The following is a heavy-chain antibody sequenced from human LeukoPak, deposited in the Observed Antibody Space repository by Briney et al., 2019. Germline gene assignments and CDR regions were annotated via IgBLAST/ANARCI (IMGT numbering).Heavy chain of an antibody. V-gene: IGHV3-21*01. CDR2: ISSNSSYI. Sequence: GGSLRLSCAASGFTFGSYSMNWVRQAPGKGLEWVSSISSNSSYIYYADSVKGRFTISRDNAKNSLYLQMNSLRAEDTAVYYCARGYRAFDYWGQGTLVTVSS. D-gene: IGHD1-1*01. CDR3: ARGYRAFDY. CDR1: GFTFGSYS. J-gene: IGHJ4*02.